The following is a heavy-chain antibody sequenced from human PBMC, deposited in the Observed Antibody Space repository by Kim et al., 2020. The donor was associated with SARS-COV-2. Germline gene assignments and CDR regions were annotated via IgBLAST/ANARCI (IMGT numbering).Heavy chain of an antibody. D-gene: IGHD3-10*01. CDR1: GGSFSGYY. CDR3: ARGGNYGSGSYYNRRAYYFGREG. Sequence: SETLSLTCAVYGGSFSGYYWSWIRQPPGKGLEWIGEINHSGSTNYNPSLKSRVTISVDTSKNQFSLKLSSVTAADTAVYYCARGGNYGSGSYYNRRAYYFGREGWGRGRTVTVSS. CDR2: INHSGST. J-gene: IGHJ6*02. V-gene: IGHV4-34*01.